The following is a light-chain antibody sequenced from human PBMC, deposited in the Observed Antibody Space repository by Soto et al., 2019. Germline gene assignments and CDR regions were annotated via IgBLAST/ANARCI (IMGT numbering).Light chain of an antibody. J-gene: IGLJ2*01. CDR2: EIR. V-gene: IGLV2-14*03. CDR1: SSDVGTYNY. CDR3: SSYSSTTTLVV. Sequence: QSVLTQPASVSGSPGQSITISCTGTSSDVGTYNYVSWYQQHPGKAPKLIIYEIRHRPSGVSNRFSGSKSGNTASLTISGLQADDEGHYHCSSYSSTTTLVVFGGGTKVTVL.